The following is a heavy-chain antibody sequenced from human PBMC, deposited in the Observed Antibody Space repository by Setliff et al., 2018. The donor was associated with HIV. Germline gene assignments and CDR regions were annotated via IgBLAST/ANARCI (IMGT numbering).Heavy chain of an antibody. D-gene: IGHD1-26*01. V-gene: IGHV3-23*01. J-gene: IGHJ5*02. CDR1: GFTFSSYA. Sequence: PGGSLRLSCAASGFTFSSYAVSWVRQAPGKGLEWVSVVSGSGDNTFYADSVKGRFTTSRDNSKNTLYLQMSSLRDEDTAVYYCVREERAADSGSYYSSRWFDRWGQGTLVTVSS. CDR2: VSGSGDNT. CDR3: VREERAADSGSYYSSRWFDR.